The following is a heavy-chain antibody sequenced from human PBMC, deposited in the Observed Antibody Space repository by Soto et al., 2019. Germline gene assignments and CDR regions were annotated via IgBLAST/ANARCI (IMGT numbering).Heavy chain of an antibody. V-gene: IGHV1-3*01. D-gene: IGHD3-3*01. CDR1: GYTFTSYA. CDR3: ARETIFGAPLR. Sequence: GASVKVSCKASGYTFTSYATHWVRQAPGQRLEWMGWINAGNGNTKYSQKFQGRVTITRDTSASTAYMELSSLRSEDTAVYYCARETIFGAPLRWGQGTLVTVSS. CDR2: INAGNGNT. J-gene: IGHJ4*02.